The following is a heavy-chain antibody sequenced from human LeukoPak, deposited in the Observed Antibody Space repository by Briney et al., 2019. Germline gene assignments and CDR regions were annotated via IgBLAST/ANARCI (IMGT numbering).Heavy chain of an antibody. CDR3: ARDVGEYCSSTNCYASHY. V-gene: IGHV1-2*02. CDR1: GYTFTTYG. D-gene: IGHD2-2*01. Sequence: ASVKVSCKASGYTFTTYGITWVRQAPGQGLEWMGWINPHSGGTNYAQKFQGGVTMTRDTSITTAYMELSSLRSDDTAVYYCARDVGEYCSSTNCYASHYWGQGTLVTVSS. CDR2: INPHSGGT. J-gene: IGHJ4*02.